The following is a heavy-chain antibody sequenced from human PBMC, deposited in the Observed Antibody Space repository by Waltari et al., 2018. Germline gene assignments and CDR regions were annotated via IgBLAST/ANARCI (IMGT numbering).Heavy chain of an antibody. CDR3: ASTSHSSSWY. CDR1: GGSISSSSYY. J-gene: IGHJ4*02. V-gene: IGHV4-39*01. D-gene: IGHD6-13*01. Sequence: QLQLQESGPGLVKPSETLSLTCTVSGGSISSSSYYWGWIRQPPGKGLEWIGSIYYSGSTYYNPSLKSRVTISVDTSKNQFSRKLSSVTAADTAVYYCASTSHSSSWYWGQGTLVTVSS. CDR2: IYYSGST.